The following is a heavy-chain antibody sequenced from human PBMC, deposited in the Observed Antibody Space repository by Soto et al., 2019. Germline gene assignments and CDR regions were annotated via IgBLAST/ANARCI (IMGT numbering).Heavy chain of an antibody. Sequence: GASLKISCKGSGYSFPSYWIGWVRQMPGKGREWKGIVYTGDSDTRYSPSFHSHVTISADKSISTAYLQWSSLKDSDTAMYYCVRLSGCNCGVCYNFDYWGQGTLVTVSS. CDR1: GYSFPSYW. CDR2: VYTGDSDT. V-gene: IGHV5-51*01. J-gene: IGHJ4*02. CDR3: VRLSGCNCGVCYNFDY. D-gene: IGHD2-8*02.